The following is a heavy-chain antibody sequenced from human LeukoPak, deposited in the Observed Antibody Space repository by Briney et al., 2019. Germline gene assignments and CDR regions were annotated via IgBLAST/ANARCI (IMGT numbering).Heavy chain of an antibody. Sequence: GGSLRLSCAASGFTFDDYAMHWVRQAPGKGLEWVSLISWDGGSTYYADSVKGRFTISRDNAKNSLDLQMNSLRAEDTAVYYCARDTLGEGEDANYAVYYFDYWGQGSVVTVSS. CDR3: ARDTLGEGEDANYAVYYFDY. D-gene: IGHD4/OR15-4a*01. CDR1: GFTFDDYA. J-gene: IGHJ4*02. CDR2: ISWDGGST. V-gene: IGHV3-43D*03.